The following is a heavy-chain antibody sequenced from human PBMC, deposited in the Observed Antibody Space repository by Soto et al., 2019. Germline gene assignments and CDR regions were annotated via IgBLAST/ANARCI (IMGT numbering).Heavy chain of an antibody. CDR2: ISGSGGST. J-gene: IGHJ6*03. CDR1: GFTFSSYA. CDR3: AKVVGKIGYCSGGSCYSGYYYYYMDV. V-gene: IGHV3-23*01. Sequence: GGSLRLSCAASGFTFSSYAMSWVRQAPGKGLEWVSAISGSGGSTYYADSVKGRFTISRDNSKNTLYLQMNSLRAEDTAVYYCAKVVGKIGYCSGGSCYSGYYYYYMDVWGKGTTVTVSS. D-gene: IGHD2-15*01.